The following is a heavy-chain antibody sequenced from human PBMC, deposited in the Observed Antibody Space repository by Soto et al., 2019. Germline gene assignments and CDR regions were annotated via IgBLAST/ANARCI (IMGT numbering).Heavy chain of an antibody. CDR2: IFHSGTN. Sequence: SETLSLTCAVSGASISSADYYWSWIRQPPGKGLEWIGYIFHSGTNYYNPSLQSRVTISVDTSNNRFSLRLSSVTAADTAVYYCARGYCSGGNCYSAFGYWGQGTLVPVSS. J-gene: IGHJ4*02. CDR1: GASISSADYY. CDR3: ARGYCSGGNCYSAFGY. D-gene: IGHD2-15*01. V-gene: IGHV4-30-4*01.